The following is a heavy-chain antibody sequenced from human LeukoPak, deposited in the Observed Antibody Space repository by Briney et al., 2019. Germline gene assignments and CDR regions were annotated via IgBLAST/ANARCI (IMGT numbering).Heavy chain of an antibody. J-gene: IGHJ4*02. CDR2: ISSSSSYI. Sequence: PGGSLRLSCAASGFTFSSYSMNWVRQAPGKGLEWVSSISSSSSYIYYADSVKGRFTISRDNAKNSLYLQMNSLRAEDTAVYYCARSPTFSGSYYFDYWGQGTLVTVSS. V-gene: IGHV3-21*01. CDR1: GFTFSSYS. D-gene: IGHD1-26*01. CDR3: ARSPTFSGSYYFDY.